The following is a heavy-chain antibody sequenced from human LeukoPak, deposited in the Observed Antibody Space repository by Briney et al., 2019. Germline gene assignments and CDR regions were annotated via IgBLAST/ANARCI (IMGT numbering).Heavy chain of an antibody. J-gene: IGHJ5*02. CDR3: ARDSVGIAAAGWFDP. CDR1: GYSISSGYY. V-gene: IGHV4-38-2*02. Sequence: SETLSLTCTVSGYSISSGYYWGWIRQPPGKGLEWIGSIYHSGSTYYNPSLKSRVTISVDTSKNQFSLKLSSVTAADTAVYYCARDSVGIAAAGWFDPWGQGTLVTVSS. D-gene: IGHD6-13*01. CDR2: IYHSGST.